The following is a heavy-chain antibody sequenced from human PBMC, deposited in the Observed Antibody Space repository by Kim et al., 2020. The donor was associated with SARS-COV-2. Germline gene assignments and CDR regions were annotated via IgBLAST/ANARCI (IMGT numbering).Heavy chain of an antibody. D-gene: IGHD1-26*01. CDR2: IYYSVST. Sequence: SQTLSLTCTVSGGSISSSSYYWGWIRQPPGKGLEWIGSIYYSVSTYYDPSLKSRVTISVDTSKNQFSLKLSSVTAADTAVYYCARSGRGTYAFDPWGQGT. V-gene: IGHV4-39*01. J-gene: IGHJ5*02. CDR1: GGSISSSSYY. CDR3: ARSGRGTYAFDP.